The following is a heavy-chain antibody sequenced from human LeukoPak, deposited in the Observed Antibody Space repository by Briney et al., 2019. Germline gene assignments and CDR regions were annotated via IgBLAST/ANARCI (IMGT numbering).Heavy chain of an antibody. CDR2: INSDGSTT. J-gene: IGHJ4*02. CDR1: GFTFSNYW. Sequence: GGSLRLSCAASGFTFSNYWMHWVRQAPGKGLVWVSRINSDGSTTTYADSVKGRFTISIDNAKNTLYLQMNSLRVEDTAVYYCAKHSWWSGYFYFLPFDYWGQGTLVTVSS. CDR3: AKHSWWSGYFYFLPFDY. V-gene: IGHV3-74*01. D-gene: IGHD3-3*01.